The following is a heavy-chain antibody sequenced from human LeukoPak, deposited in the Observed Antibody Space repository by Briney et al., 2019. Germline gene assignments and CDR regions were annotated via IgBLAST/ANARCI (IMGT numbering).Heavy chain of an antibody. CDR3: ARDRLRYGDSPLDY. Sequence: ASVKVSCKASGYTFTSYGISGVRQPPGQGLEGMGCISAYNGNTNYAQKLQGRVTMTTDTSTRPAYMELRSLRSDDTAVYYCARDRLRYGDSPLDYWGQGTLVTVSS. J-gene: IGHJ4*02. D-gene: IGHD4-17*01. CDR1: GYTFTSYG. V-gene: IGHV1-18*01. CDR2: ISAYNGNT.